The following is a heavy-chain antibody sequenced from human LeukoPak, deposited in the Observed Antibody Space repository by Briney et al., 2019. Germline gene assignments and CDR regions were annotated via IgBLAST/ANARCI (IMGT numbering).Heavy chain of an antibody. V-gene: IGHV1-46*01. CDR2: INPSDGST. CDR1: GYTFTSYG. Sequence: ASVKVSCKASGYTFTSYGITWVRQAPGQGLEWMGIINPSDGSTSYAQKFQGRVTMTRDTSTSTVYMELSSLRSEDTAVYYCARSDLWYWFDPWGQGTLVTVSS. CDR3: ARSDLWYWFDP. J-gene: IGHJ5*02. D-gene: IGHD2-21*01.